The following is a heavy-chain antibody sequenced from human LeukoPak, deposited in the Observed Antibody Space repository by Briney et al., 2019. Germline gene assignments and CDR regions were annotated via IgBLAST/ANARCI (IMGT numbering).Heavy chain of an antibody. J-gene: IGHJ4*02. Sequence: PGGSLRLSCITSGLSFGDYGMSWVRQAPGKGLEWVSLIRAEARGGTIEDAPSVKGRFTISRDDSKSTVYLQMNSLKTEDTAIYYCTTDYGGPKHWGQGTLVTVSS. CDR1: GLSFGDYG. V-gene: IGHV3-49*04. CDR3: TTDYGGPKH. D-gene: IGHD4-23*01. CDR2: IRAEARGGTI.